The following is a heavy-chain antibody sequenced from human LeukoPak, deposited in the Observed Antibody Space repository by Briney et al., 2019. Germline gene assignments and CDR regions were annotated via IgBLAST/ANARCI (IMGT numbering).Heavy chain of an antibody. CDR1: GFTFTSSA. V-gene: IGHV1-58*01. D-gene: IGHD6-13*01. Sequence: SVKVSCKASGFTFTSSAVQWVRQARGQRLEWIGWIVVGSGNTNYAQKFQERVTITRDMSTSTAYMELSSLRSEDTAVYFCAKEWKYSSSWYQYYFDCWGQGTLVTVSS. CDR3: AKEWKYSSSWYQYYFDC. J-gene: IGHJ4*02. CDR2: IVVGSGNT.